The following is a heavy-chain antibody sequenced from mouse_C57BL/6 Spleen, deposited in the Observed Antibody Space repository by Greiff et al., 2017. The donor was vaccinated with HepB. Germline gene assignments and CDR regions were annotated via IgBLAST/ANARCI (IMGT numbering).Heavy chain of an antibody. D-gene: IGHD2-3*01. CDR2: INPNNGGT. J-gene: IGHJ1*03. V-gene: IGHV1-22*01. Sequence: EVKLMESGPELVKPGASVKMSCKASGYTFTDYNMHWVKQSHGKSLEWIGYINPNNGGTSYNQKFKGKATLTVNKSSSTAYMELRSLTSEDSAVYYCASNDGYRWYFDVWGTGTTVTVSS. CDR1: GYTFTDYN. CDR3: ASNDGYRWYFDV.